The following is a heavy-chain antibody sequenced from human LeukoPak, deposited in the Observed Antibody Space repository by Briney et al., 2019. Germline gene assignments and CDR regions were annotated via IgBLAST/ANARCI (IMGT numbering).Heavy chain of an antibody. CDR1: GFTFSSYG. Sequence: PGRSLRLSCAASGFTFSSYGMHWVRQAPGKGLEWVAVISYDGSNKYYADSVKGRLTISRDNSKNTLYLQMNSLRAEDTAVYYCAKGPGSSSWYYYFDYWGQGTLVTVSS. J-gene: IGHJ4*02. V-gene: IGHV3-30*18. CDR2: ISYDGSNK. D-gene: IGHD6-13*01. CDR3: AKGPGSSSWYYYFDY.